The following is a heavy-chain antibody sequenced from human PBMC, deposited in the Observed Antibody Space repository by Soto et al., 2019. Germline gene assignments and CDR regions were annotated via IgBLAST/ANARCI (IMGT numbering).Heavy chain of an antibody. D-gene: IGHD1-1*01. CDR2: INPSGGST. Sequence: QVQLVQSGAEVMKPGASVKVSCKASGYTFTSYYMHWVRQAPGQALEGMGIINPSGGSTSYAQKVQGKVTMTRDASKSPVYIELKSLRSEDTAVYYCARHQKFEDNWNDDHGMDVWGQGNTVTLSS. CDR3: ARHQKFEDNWNDDHGMDV. CDR1: GYTFTSYY. V-gene: IGHV1-46*01. J-gene: IGHJ6*02.